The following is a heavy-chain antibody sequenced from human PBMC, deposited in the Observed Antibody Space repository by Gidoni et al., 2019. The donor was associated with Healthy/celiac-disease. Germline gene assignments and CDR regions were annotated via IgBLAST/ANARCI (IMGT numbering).Heavy chain of an antibody. V-gene: IGHV1-24*01. D-gene: IGHD1-26*01. J-gene: IGHJ3*02. CDR3: ATDRGGWELLGEDAFDI. CDR2: FDPEDGET. Sequence: QVQLVQSGAEVKKPGASVKVSCKVSGYTLTELSMHWVRQAPGQGLEWMVGFDPEDGETIYAQKFQGRVTMTEDTSTDTAYMELSSLRSEDTAVYYCATDRGGWELLGEDAFDIWGQGTMVTVSS. CDR1: GYTLTELS.